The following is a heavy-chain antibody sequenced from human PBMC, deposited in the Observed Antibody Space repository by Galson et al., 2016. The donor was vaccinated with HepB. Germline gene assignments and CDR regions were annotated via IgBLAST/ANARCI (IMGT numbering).Heavy chain of an antibody. J-gene: IGHJ4*02. D-gene: IGHD6-6*01. V-gene: IGHV1-69*06. Sequence: SVKVSCKASGGTFSSYGIRWVRQAPGQGLEWMGGIIPIFGTANYAQKLQGRVTITADKSTSAAYMELSSLGSEDTAVYYCARDTLVSTRFRYSSSSHIWGQGTLVTVSS. CDR3: ARDTLVSTRFRYSSSSHI. CDR1: GGTFSSYG. CDR2: IIPIFGTA.